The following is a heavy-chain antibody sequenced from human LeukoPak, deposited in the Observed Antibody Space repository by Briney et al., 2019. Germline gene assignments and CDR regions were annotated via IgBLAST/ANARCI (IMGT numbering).Heavy chain of an antibody. V-gene: IGHV3-7*03. D-gene: IGHD3-22*01. CDR2: IKQDGGEI. Sequence: GGSLRLSCAASGFTFSRYWMSWVRQVPRKGLEWVANIKQDGGEIYYVDSVKGRFTISRDNAKSSLYLQMNSLRAGDMAVYYCARDKGDYDTSGSLFVFGGQGTPVTVSS. CDR1: GFTFSRYW. CDR3: ARDKGDYDTSGSLFVF. J-gene: IGHJ4*02.